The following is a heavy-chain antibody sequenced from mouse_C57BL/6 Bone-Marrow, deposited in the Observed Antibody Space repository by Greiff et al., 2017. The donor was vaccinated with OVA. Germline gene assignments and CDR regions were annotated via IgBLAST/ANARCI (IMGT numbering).Heavy chain of an antibody. CDR3: ARSGYYDYYFDY. V-gene: IGHV1-82*01. CDR2: IYPGDGDT. Sequence: QVQLQQSGPELVKPGASVKISCKASGYAFSSSWMNWVKQRPGKGLEWIGRIYPGDGDTNYNGKFKGKATLTADKSSSTAYMQLSSLTSEDSAVYFCARSGYYDYYFDYWGQGTTLTVSS. J-gene: IGHJ2*01. D-gene: IGHD2-4*01. CDR1: GYAFSSSW.